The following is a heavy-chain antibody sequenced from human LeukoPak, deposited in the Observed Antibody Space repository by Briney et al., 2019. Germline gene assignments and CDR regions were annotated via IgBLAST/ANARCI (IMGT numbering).Heavy chain of an antibody. Sequence: PSETLSLTCAVYGGSFSGYYWSWIRQPPGKGLEWIGEINHSGSTNYNPSLKGRVTISVDTSKNQFSLKLSSVTAADTAVYYCARRDYANWFDPWGQGTLVTVSS. CDR3: ARRDYANWFDP. CDR2: INHSGST. J-gene: IGHJ5*02. V-gene: IGHV4-34*01. D-gene: IGHD4/OR15-4a*01. CDR1: GGSFSGYY.